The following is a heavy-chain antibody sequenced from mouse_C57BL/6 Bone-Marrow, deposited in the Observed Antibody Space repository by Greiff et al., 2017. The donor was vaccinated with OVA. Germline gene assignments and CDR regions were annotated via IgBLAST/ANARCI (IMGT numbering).Heavy chain of an antibody. V-gene: IGHV2-2*01. Sequence: QVQLQQSGPGLVKPSQSLSITCPASGFSLTSYGVHWVRQSPGKGLEWLGVIWSGGSTDYNAAFISRRSISKDNSKSQVFFKMNSLQADDTAIYYCARRNWGSWFAYWGQGTLVTVSA. CDR1: GFSLTSYG. D-gene: IGHD4-1*01. J-gene: IGHJ3*01. CDR2: IWSGGST. CDR3: ARRNWGSWFAY.